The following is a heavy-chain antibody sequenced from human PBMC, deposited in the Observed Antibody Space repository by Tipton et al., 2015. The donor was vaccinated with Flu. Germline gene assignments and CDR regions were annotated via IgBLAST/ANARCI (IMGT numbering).Heavy chain of an antibody. Sequence: LRLSCTVSGGSISSYYWSWIRQPPGKGLEWIGYIYYSGSTNYTPSLKSRVTISVDTSKNQFSLKLSSVTAADTAVYYCARRVRGPQSRSTIDYWGQGTLVTVSS. V-gene: IGHV4-59*01. J-gene: IGHJ4*02. D-gene: IGHD3-10*01. CDR3: ARRVRGPQSRSTIDY. CDR2: IYYSGST. CDR1: GGSISSYY.